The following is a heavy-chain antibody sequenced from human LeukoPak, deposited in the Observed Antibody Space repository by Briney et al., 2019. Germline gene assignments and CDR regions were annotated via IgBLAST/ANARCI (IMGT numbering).Heavy chain of an antibody. CDR2: IYTGGTT. D-gene: IGHD1-20*01. CDR3: ARGITGSNNWFDP. V-gene: IGHV3-53*01. Sequence: GGSLRLSCAASGFTVSSNYMSWLRQAPGKGLEWVSLIYTGGTTYYADSVKGRFTISRDNSENTLYLQMNSLRAEDTAVYYCARGITGSNNWFDPWGQGTLVTVSS. J-gene: IGHJ5*02. CDR1: GFTVSSNY.